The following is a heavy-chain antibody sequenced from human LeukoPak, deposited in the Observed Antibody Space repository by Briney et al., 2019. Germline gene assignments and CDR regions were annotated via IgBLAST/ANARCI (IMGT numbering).Heavy chain of an antibody. CDR1: GFTFSSYE. Sequence: GGSLRLSCAASGFTFSSYEMNWVRQAPGKGLEWVSYISSSGSTIYYADSVKGRFTISRDNAKNSLYLQMNSLRAEDTAVYYCAREAPISDSGNYYKSLGYWGQGTLVTVSS. J-gene: IGHJ4*02. D-gene: IGHD3-10*01. CDR3: AREAPISDSGNYYKSLGY. CDR2: ISSSGSTI. V-gene: IGHV3-48*03.